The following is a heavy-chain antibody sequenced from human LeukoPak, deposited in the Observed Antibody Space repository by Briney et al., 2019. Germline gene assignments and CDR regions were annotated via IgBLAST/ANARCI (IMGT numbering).Heavy chain of an antibody. D-gene: IGHD3-22*01. J-gene: IGHJ4*02. Sequence: SETLSLTCTVSGFSISSGYYWGWIRQPPGKGVEWIGYIYYSGSTNYNPSLKSRVTISVDTSKNQFSLKLSSVTAADTAVYYCARDGRSGYSLPDYWGQGTLVTVSS. V-gene: IGHV4-61*01. CDR1: GFSISSGYY. CDR2: IYYSGST. CDR3: ARDGRSGYSLPDY.